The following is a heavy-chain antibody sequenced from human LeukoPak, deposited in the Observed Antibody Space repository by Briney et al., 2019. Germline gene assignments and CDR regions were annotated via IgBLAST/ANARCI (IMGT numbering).Heavy chain of an antibody. D-gene: IGHD5-24*01. CDR2: IYSGGST. CDR3: ARATDVGPHYYYYYMDV. Sequence: GGSLRLSCAASGFTVSSNYMSWVRQAPGKGLEWVSVIYSGGSTYYADSVKGRFTISRDNSKNTLYLQMNSLRAEDTAVYYCARATDVGPHYYYYYMDVWGKGTTVTVSS. V-gene: IGHV3-66*01. CDR1: GFTVSSNY. J-gene: IGHJ6*03.